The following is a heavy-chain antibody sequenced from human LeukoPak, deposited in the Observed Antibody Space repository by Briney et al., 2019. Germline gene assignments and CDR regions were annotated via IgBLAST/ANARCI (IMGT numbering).Heavy chain of an antibody. V-gene: IGHV3-53*01. CDR3: ARFVSWAFDI. J-gene: IGHJ3*02. CDR2: IYSGGRT. CDR1: GFTVSSKD. Sequence: GGSLRLSCAASGFTVSSKDMSWVRQAPGKGPEWVSLIYSGGRTNYADSVKGRLTISRDNSKNTLYLQMNSLRPEDTAVYFCARFVSWAFDIWGQGTMVTVSS.